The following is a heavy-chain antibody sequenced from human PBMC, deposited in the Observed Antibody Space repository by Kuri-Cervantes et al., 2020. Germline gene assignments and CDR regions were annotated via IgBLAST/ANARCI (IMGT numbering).Heavy chain of an antibody. D-gene: IGHD3-22*01. CDR3: AREGYYSDSRTYHPHTIDY. Sequence: GSLRLSCTVSGYSISSGYYWGWIRQPPGKGLEWIGNIYHSGSAYYNPSLKSRVTISVDTSKNQFSLKLSSVTAADTAVYYCAREGYYSDSRTYHPHTIDYWGQGTLVTVSS. CDR2: IYHSGSA. J-gene: IGHJ4*02. V-gene: IGHV4-38-2*02. CDR1: GYSISSGYY.